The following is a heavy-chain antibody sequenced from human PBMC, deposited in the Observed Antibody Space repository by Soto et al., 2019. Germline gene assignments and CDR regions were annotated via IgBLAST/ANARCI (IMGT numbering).Heavy chain of an antibody. V-gene: IGHV1-18*01. J-gene: IGHJ6*02. Sequence: QVQLVQSGDEVRKPGSSVKVSCKASGYIFVNYGIAWVRQAPGQGLEWMGWISPYSGNTHYASKVQGRLTMTTDTSTRTDSLDLGSLTSGASAVKYCASMNIYVTPTPQDVGGQGTTVTVSS. D-gene: IGHD3-16*01. CDR1: GYIFVNYG. CDR3: ASMNIYVTPTPQDV. CDR2: ISPYSGNT.